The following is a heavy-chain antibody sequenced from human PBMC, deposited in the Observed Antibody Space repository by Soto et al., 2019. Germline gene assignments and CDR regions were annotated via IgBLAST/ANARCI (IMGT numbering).Heavy chain of an antibody. J-gene: IGHJ6*02. Sequence: ASVKVSCKASGYTFTGYAMHWVRQAPGQRLEWMGWINAGNGNTKYSQGRVTITRDTSASTAYMELSSLRSEDTAVYYCARDLVMDVWGQGTTVTVSS. D-gene: IGHD2-8*02. CDR1: GYTFTGYA. V-gene: IGHV1-3*01. CDR3: ARDLVMDV. CDR2: INAGNGNT.